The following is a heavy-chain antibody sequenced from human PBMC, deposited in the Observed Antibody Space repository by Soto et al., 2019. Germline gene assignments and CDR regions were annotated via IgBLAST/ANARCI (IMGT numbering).Heavy chain of an antibody. CDR2: INPIGGST. D-gene: IGHD3-3*01. CDR1: GYTFTSYY. V-gene: IGHV1-46*01. Sequence: GASVKVSCKASGYTFTSYYMHWLLQARGQGREGMGVINPIGGSTSYAQKFQGRVTMTRDTSTSTVYMELSSLRSEDTAVYYCARDASLITIFGVVIIGHYYYGIDVWGQGTTVTVPS. CDR3: ARDASLITIFGVVIIGHYYYGIDV. J-gene: IGHJ6*02.